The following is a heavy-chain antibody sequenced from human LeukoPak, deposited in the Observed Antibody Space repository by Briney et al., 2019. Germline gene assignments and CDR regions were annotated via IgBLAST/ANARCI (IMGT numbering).Heavy chain of an antibody. CDR3: ARVSFDY. CDR1: GFTFSSYA. J-gene: IGHJ4*02. Sequence: GGSLRFSCAASGFTFSSYAMHWVRQAPGKGLEWVAVISYDGSNKYYADSVKGRFTISRDNSKNTLYLQMNSLRAEDTAVYYCARVSFDYWGQGTLVTVSS. CDR2: ISYDGSNK. V-gene: IGHV3-30*04.